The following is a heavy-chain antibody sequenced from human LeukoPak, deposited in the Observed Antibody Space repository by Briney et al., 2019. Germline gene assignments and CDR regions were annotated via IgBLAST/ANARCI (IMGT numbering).Heavy chain of an antibody. V-gene: IGHV1-2*02. J-gene: IGHJ4*02. D-gene: IGHD5-24*01. CDR3: ARGGHGHTQNDY. CDR1: GYTFSDYY. CDR2: INPNSGGT. Sequence: ASVKVSCKASGYTFSDYYMHWVRQAPGQGLEWMGWINPNSGGTNYAQNFQGRVTMTRDTSITTSYMELSSLLSDDTALYYCARGGHGHTQNDYWGQGTLVTVSS.